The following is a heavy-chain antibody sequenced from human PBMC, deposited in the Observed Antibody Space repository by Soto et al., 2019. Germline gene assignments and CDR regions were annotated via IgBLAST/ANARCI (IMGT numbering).Heavy chain of an antibody. J-gene: IGHJ6*03. D-gene: IGHD3-10*01. CDR3: ARGRAYYGSGSYINYYYYYMDV. Sequence: SETLSLTCGVYGGSFSGYYWSWIRQPPGKGLEWIGEINHSGSTNYNPSLKGRVTISVDTSKNQFSLKLSSVTAADTAVYYCARGRAYYGSGSYINYYYYYMDVWGKGTTVTVSS. CDR1: GGSFSGYY. V-gene: IGHV4-34*01. CDR2: INHSGST.